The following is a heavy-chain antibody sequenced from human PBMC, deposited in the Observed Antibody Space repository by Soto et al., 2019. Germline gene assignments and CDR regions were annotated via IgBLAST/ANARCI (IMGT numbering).Heavy chain of an antibody. V-gene: IGHV3-64D*08. CDR1: GFTFSSYA. Sequence: GGSLRLSCSASGFTFSSYAMHWVRQAPGKGLEYVSCISSNGGRTYNADFVKGRFTISRDNSKNTLYLQMSSLRPEDTAVYYCVKGDVHYCDSRSDQWGQGTLVTVSS. J-gene: IGHJ5*02. CDR2: ISSNGGRT. CDR3: VKGDVHYCDSRSDQ. D-gene: IGHD3-22*01.